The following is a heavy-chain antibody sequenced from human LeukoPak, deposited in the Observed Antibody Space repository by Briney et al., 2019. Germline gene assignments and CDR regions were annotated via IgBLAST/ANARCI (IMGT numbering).Heavy chain of an antibody. D-gene: IGHD3-10*01. CDR2: INHSGST. CDR3: ARDRLLYYYGSGSYPDAFDI. Sequence: SETLSLTCAVYGGSFSGYYWSWICQPPGKGLEWIGEINHSGSTNYNPSLKSRVTISVDTSKNQFSLKLSSVTAADTAVYYCARDRLLYYYGSGSYPDAFDIWGQGTMVTVSS. J-gene: IGHJ3*02. V-gene: IGHV4-34*01. CDR1: GGSFSGYY.